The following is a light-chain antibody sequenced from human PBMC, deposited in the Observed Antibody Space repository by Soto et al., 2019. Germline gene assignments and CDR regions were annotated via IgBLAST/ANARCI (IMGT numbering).Light chain of an antibody. Sequence: DIQLTQSPSFLSASVGDRVTITCRTSQSISSYLAWYQQKPGKAPQLLISDASTLQSGVPSRFSGSGSGTEFTLPISSLQPEDFATYYCQQLKSYPLSFGGGTKVEI. CDR2: DAS. CDR3: QQLKSYPLS. V-gene: IGKV1-9*01. J-gene: IGKJ4*01. CDR1: QSISSY.